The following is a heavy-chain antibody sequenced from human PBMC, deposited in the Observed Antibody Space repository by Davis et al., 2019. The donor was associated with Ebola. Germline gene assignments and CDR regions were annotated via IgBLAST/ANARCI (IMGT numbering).Heavy chain of an antibody. CDR2: ISWNGANI. D-gene: IGHD3-9*01. V-gene: IGHV3-9*01. Sequence: SLKISCSASGFTFDDYAMYWVRQAPGKGLEWVSGISWNGANIGYADSVKGRFAISRDNAKNSLYLQMNSLRPEDTALYYCTKDMGTFILTGPDYWGQGTLVTVSS. CDR3: TKDMGTFILTGPDY. J-gene: IGHJ4*02. CDR1: GFTFDDYA.